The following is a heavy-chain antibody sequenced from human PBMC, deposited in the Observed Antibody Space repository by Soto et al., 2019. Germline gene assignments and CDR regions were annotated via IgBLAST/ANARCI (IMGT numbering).Heavy chain of an antibody. CDR1: GGSISSGGYY. V-gene: IGHV4-31*03. J-gene: IGHJ6*02. Sequence: QVQLQESGPGLVKPSQTLSLTCTVSGGSISSGGYYWSWIRQHPGKGLEWIGYIYYSGSTYYNPSLKSRVTISVDTSKNQFSLKLSSVTAADTAVYYCARDASSTKRGLWENYYYYYGMDVWGQGTTVTVSS. D-gene: IGHD1-1*01. CDR2: IYYSGST. CDR3: ARDASSTKRGLWENYYYYYGMDV.